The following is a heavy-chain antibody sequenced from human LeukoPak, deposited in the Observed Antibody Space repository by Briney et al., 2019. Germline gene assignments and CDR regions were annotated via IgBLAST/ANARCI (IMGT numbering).Heavy chain of an antibody. V-gene: IGHV3-21*01. J-gene: IGHJ4*02. CDR3: ARTPRGGVTAIY. CDR2: ISSSSTYI. D-gene: IGHD2-21*02. Sequence: GGSLRLSCAASGFTFSSYSMNWVRQPPGKGLEWVSSISSSSTYIYYADSVKGRFTISRDNAKNSLYLQMNSLRAEDTAVYYCARTPRGGVTAIYWGQGTLVTVSS. CDR1: GFTFSSYS.